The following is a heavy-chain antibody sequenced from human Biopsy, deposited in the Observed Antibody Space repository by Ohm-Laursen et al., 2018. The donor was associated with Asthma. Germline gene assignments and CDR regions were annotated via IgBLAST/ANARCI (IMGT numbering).Heavy chain of an antibody. Sequence: SSVKVSCKASGYTFISCHIHWMRQAPGQGLEWMGRINPNSGDTNYAQKFQGRVTMTRDTSTSTAHMEVSRLRSDDTAVYYCARGQKSAGDRWFDPWGQGTLVTVSS. CDR2: INPNSGDT. CDR3: ARGQKSAGDRWFDP. D-gene: IGHD6-13*01. CDR1: GYTFISCH. J-gene: IGHJ5*02. V-gene: IGHV1-2*06.